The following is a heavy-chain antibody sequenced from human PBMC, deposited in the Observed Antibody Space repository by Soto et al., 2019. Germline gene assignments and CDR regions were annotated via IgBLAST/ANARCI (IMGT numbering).Heavy chain of an antibody. CDR1: GDSVSSNSAA. J-gene: IGHJ6*02. CDR2: TYYRSKWYN. Sequence: PSQTLSLTCAISGDSVSSNSAALNWIRQSPSRGLEWLGRTYYRSKWYNDYAVSVKSRITINPDTSKNQFSLQLNSVTPEDTAVYYCARDSSSWGYYYYYGMDVWGQGTTVTAP. V-gene: IGHV6-1*01. D-gene: IGHD6-13*01. CDR3: ARDSSSWGYYYYYGMDV.